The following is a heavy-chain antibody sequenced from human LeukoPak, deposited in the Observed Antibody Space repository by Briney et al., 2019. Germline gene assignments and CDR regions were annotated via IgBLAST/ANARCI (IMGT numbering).Heavy chain of an antibody. CDR1: GFSFSGDA. J-gene: IGHJ4*02. Sequence: GGSLRLSCAASGFSFSGDAIHWVRQAPGKGLEWVALIWSDGSQTIYAGSVKGRFTVSRDNSKNTAFLQMSGLTVEDTAVYYCAGAAGLGNYLIDYWGQGTLVTVSS. V-gene: IGHV3-33*01. CDR3: AGAAGLGNYLIDY. D-gene: IGHD3-16*01. CDR2: IWSDGSQT.